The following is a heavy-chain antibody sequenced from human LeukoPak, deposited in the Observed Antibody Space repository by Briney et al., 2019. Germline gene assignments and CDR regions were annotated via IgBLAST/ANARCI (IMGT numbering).Heavy chain of an antibody. CDR3: ARGGKDSSGYQLPSGLVIYYFDY. CDR2: INHSGST. D-gene: IGHD3-22*01. V-gene: IGHV4-4*02. CDR1: GGSISSSNW. J-gene: IGHJ4*02. Sequence: PSETLSLTCAVSGGSISSSNWWSWIRQPPGKGLEWIGEINHSGSTNYNPSLKSRVTISVDTSKNQFSLKLSSVTAADTAVYYCARGGKDSSGYQLPSGLVIYYFDYWGQGTLVTVSS.